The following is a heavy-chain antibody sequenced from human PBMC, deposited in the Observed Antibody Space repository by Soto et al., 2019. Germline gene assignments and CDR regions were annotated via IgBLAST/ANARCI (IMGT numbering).Heavy chain of an antibody. V-gene: IGHV3-64*01. Sequence: GGSLRLSCAASGFTFSSYAMHWVRQAPGKGLEYVSAISSNGGSTYYANSVKGRFTTSRDNSKITLYLQMGSLRAEDMAVYYCERDRGGVAMTEHAFDIWGQGTMVTVSS. CDR2: ISSNGGST. J-gene: IGHJ3*02. CDR1: GFTFSSYA. D-gene: IGHD2-21*01. CDR3: ERDRGGVAMTEHAFDI.